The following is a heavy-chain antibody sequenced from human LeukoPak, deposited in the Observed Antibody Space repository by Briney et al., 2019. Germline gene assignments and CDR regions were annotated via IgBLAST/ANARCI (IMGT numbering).Heavy chain of an antibody. D-gene: IGHD6-19*01. CDR1: GFTFSGSA. CDR3: AKSQWLVFYFDY. J-gene: IGHJ4*02. V-gene: IGHV3-73*01. Sequence: GGSLRLSCAASGFTFSGSAMHWVRQASGKGLEWVGRIRSKANSYATAYAASVKGRFTISRDNSKNTLYLQMNSLRAEDTAVYYCAKSQWLVFYFDYWGQGTLVTVSS. CDR2: IRSKANSYAT.